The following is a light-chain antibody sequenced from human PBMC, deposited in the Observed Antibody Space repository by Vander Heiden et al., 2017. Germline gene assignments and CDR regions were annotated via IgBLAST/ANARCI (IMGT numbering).Light chain of an antibody. V-gene: IGKV1-39*01. CDR2: AAS. CDR1: QSIISY. Sequence: DIQMTQSPSSLSASVGDRVTITCRASQSIISYLNWYQQKPGKAPKLLMYAASSLHSGVPSRFSGSGSGTDFTLTISRLQPEDFATYYCQQSDSFPRTFGGGTKVEIK. J-gene: IGKJ4*01. CDR3: QQSDSFPRT.